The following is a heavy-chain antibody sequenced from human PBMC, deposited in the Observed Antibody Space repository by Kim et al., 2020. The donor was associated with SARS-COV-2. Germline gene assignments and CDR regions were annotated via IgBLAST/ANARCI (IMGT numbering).Heavy chain of an antibody. CDR1: GYSISSGYS. CDR2: IFHSGST. Sequence: SETLSLTCTVSGYSISSGYSWGWIRQPPGKGLEWIGSIFHSGSTYYTPSLKSRVTISVDMSKNQFSLKLSSVTAADTAVFYCARVGITRYDLIDYLGRGT. V-gene: IGHV4-38-2*02. D-gene: IGHD5-12*01. CDR3: ARVGITRYDLIDY. J-gene: IGHJ4*02.